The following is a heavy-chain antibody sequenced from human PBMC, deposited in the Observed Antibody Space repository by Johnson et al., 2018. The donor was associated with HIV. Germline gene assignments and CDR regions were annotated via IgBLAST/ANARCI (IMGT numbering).Heavy chain of an antibody. CDR1: RFTFSDYY. V-gene: IGHV3-11*06. CDR2: FR. J-gene: IGHJ3*02. D-gene: IGHD1-1*01. Sequence: QVQLVESGGGLVKPGGSLRLSCAASRFTFSDYYMSWIRQTPGKGLEWVSYFRDSVKGRFTISRDNSKNTLYLQMNSMRAEDTAVYFCAKDSTQHVEVERRDDAFDIWGQGTMVTVSS. CDR3: AKDSTQHVEVERRDDAFDI.